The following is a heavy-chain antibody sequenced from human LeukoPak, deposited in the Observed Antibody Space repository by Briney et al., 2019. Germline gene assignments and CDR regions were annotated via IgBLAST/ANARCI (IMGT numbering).Heavy chain of an antibody. CDR3: ARDLWGEDDY. J-gene: IGHJ4*02. Sequence: PGGSLRLSCAASGFTFSSYSMNWVRQAPGKGLEWVSYISSSSSTIYYADSVKGRFTISRDNAKNSLYLQMNGLRAEDTAVYYCARDLWGEDDYWGQGTLVTVSS. V-gene: IGHV3-48*01. CDR1: GFTFSSYS. CDR2: ISSSSSTI. D-gene: IGHD7-27*01.